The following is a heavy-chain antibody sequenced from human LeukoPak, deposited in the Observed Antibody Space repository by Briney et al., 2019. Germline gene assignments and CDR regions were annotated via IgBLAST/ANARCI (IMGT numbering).Heavy chain of an antibody. D-gene: IGHD2-21*02. J-gene: IGHJ4*02. CDR3: ARDEVVTATLDY. CDR2: IYYSGST. V-gene: IGHV4-31*03. Sequence: PSETLSLTCTVSGGSISSGGYHWSWIRQHPGKGLEWIGYIYYSGSTYYNPSLKSRVTISVDTSKNQFSLKLSSVTAADTAVYYCARDEVVTATLDYWGQGTLVTVSS. CDR1: GGSISSGGYH.